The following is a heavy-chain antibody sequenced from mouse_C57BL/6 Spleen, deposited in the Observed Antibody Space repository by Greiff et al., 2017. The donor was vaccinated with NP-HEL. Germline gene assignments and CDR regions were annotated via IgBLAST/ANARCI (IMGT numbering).Heavy chain of an antibody. CDR2: IRNKANNHAT. CDR1: GFTFSDAW. V-gene: IGHV6-6*01. D-gene: IGHD2-5*01. CDR3: TRDSNHVGAMDY. Sequence: EVKLVESGGGLVQPGGSMKLSCAASGFTFSDAWMDWVRQSPEKGLEWVAEIRNKANNHATYYAESVKGRFTISRDDSKSSVYLQMNSLRAEDTGIYYCTRDSNHVGAMDYWGQGTSVTVSS. J-gene: IGHJ4*01.